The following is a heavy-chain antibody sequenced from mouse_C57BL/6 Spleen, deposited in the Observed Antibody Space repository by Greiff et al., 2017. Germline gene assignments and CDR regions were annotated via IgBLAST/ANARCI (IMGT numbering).Heavy chain of an antibody. CDR3: ATPYYYGSSYASDMDY. J-gene: IGHJ4*01. Sequence: LVESGAELVKPGASVKISCKASGYAFSSYWMNWVKQRPGKGLEWIGQIYPGDGDTNYNGKFKGKATLTADKSSSTAYMQLRSLTSEDSAVYFCATPYYYGSSYASDMDYWGQGTSVTVSS. D-gene: IGHD1-1*01. CDR1: GYAFSSYW. V-gene: IGHV1-80*01. CDR2: IYPGDGDT.